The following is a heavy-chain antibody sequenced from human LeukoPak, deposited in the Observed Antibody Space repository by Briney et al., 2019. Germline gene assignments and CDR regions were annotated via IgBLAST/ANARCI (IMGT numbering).Heavy chain of an antibody. CDR2: ISAYNGNT. Sequence: GASVKVSCKASGYTFISYGIIWVRQAPGQGLEYMGWISAYNGNTHYARKLQGRVTMSTDTKTSTAYMELRSLRSDDTAVYYCARVELRWSGELLFGKKNWFDPWGQGTLVTVSS. CDR3: ARVELRWSGELLFGKKNWFDP. CDR1: GYTFISYG. J-gene: IGHJ5*02. D-gene: IGHD3-10*01. V-gene: IGHV1-18*01.